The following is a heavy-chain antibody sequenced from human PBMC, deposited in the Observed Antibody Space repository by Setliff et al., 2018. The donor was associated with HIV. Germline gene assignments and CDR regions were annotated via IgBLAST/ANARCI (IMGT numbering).Heavy chain of an antibody. CDR1: GFTFSSDW. J-gene: IGHJ3*01. CDR2: IKPDGSAG. D-gene: IGHD4-17*01. V-gene: IGHV3-7*03. CDR3: GRDRYGANSGSPFDL. Sequence: GESLRLSCAASGFTFSSDWMSWVRQAPGKGPEWVCNIKPDGSAGFYVDSVQGRFTISRDNAKNLLYLQMNSLGAEDTAVYYCGRDRYGANSGSPFDLWGQGTMVTVSS.